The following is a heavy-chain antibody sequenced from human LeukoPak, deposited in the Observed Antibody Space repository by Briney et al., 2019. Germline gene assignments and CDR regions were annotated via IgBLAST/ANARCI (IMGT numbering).Heavy chain of an antibody. CDR3: AREKTVSYYFDY. CDR1: GFTFSTYG. CDR2: ISYDGSNK. Sequence: PGTSLRLSCAASGFTFSTYGMHWVRQAPGKGLEWVAVISYDGSNKYYADPVKGRFTISRDNSKNTLYLQMSSLRTEDTAVYYCAREKTVSYYFDYWGQGTLVTVSS. V-gene: IGHV3-30*03. D-gene: IGHD1-14*01. J-gene: IGHJ4*02.